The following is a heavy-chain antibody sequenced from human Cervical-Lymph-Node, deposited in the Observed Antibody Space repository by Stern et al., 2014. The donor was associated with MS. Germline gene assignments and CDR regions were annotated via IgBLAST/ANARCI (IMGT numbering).Heavy chain of an antibody. V-gene: IGHV3-21*01. Sequence: EVQLVESGGGLVKPGGSLRLSCAASGFSFSDYTMTWVRQAPGKGLEWVASISSSSSYIFHADSLRGRFTISRDNARTSLYLQMNSLRDEDTAVYYCARDTTTTVPKSYSHWGQGTLVTVSS. D-gene: IGHD4-17*01. J-gene: IGHJ4*02. CDR2: ISSSSSYI. CDR3: ARDTTTTVPKSYSH. CDR1: GFSFSDYT.